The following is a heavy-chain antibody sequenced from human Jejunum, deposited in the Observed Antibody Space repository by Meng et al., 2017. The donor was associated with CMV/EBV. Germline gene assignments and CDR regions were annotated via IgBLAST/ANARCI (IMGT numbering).Heavy chain of an antibody. CDR3: ARGKQHLDY. V-gene: IGHV1-18*01. CDR2: ISVYNGNT. J-gene: IGHJ4*02. Sequence: KVSCRASGYSFSNYGLTWVRQAPGQGLEWMGWISVYNGNTNYAQKFEDRITMTIDTLTKTGYLEVRSLRPDDTAVYYCARGKQHLDYWGQGSLVTVSS. CDR1: GYSFSNYG.